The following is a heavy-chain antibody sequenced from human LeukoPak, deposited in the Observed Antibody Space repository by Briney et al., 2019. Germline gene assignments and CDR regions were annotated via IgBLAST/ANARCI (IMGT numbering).Heavy chain of an antibody. D-gene: IGHD5-18*01. J-gene: IGHJ4*02. CDR3: AKEQQLWLLGYFDY. V-gene: IGHV3-48*03. Sequence: PGGSLRLSCAASGFTFSSYEMNWVRQAPGKGLEWVSYITSGSTIYYADSVKGRFTISRDNSKNTLYLQMNSLRAEDTAVYYCAKEQQLWLLGYFDYWGQGALVTVSS. CDR2: ITSGSTI. CDR1: GFTFSSYE.